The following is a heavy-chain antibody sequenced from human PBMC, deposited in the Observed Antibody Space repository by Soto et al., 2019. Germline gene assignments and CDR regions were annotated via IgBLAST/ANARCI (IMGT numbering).Heavy chain of an antibody. D-gene: IGHD3-3*01. CDR1: GGSISSCDYY. CDR3: ARERRDYYDFWSGYYYAFDI. J-gene: IGHJ3*02. V-gene: IGHV4-30-4*01. Sequence: SETLSLTCTVSGGSISSCDYYWSWIRQPPGKGLEWIGYIYYSGSTYYNPSLKSRVTISVDTSKNQFSLKLSSVTAADTAVYYCARERRDYYDFWSGYYYAFDIWGQGTMVTVSS. CDR2: IYYSGST.